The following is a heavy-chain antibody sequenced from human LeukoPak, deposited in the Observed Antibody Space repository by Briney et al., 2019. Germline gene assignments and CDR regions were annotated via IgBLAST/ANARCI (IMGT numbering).Heavy chain of an antibody. CDR2: IYYSGST. Sequence: SETLSLTCTVSGGSISGSDYYWGWIRQPPGKGLEWIGSIYYSGSTYYNPSLKSRVTISVDPSKNQFSLKLSSVTAADTAVYYCARDKAAALAVWGQGTMVTVSS. CDR1: GGSISGSDYY. V-gene: IGHV4-39*02. J-gene: IGHJ3*01. D-gene: IGHD6-13*01. CDR3: ARDKAAALAV.